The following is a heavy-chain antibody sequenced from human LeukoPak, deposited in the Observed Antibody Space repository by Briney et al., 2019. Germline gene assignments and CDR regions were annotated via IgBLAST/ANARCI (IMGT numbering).Heavy chain of an antibody. CDR1: GFTVSSNY. V-gene: IGHV3-66*01. Sequence: PGGSLRLSCAASGFTVSSNYVSWVRQAPGKGLEWVSVIYSGGSTYYADSVKGRFTISRDNSKNTLYLQMNSLRAEDTAVYYCARVGYYDSSGYYSWGQGTLVTVSS. J-gene: IGHJ4*02. D-gene: IGHD3-22*01. CDR3: ARVGYYDSSGYYS. CDR2: IYSGGST.